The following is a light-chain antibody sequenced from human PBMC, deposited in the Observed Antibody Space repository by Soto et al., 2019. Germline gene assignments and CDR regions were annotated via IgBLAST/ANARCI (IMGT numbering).Light chain of an antibody. J-gene: IGKJ3*01. CDR1: QSFRSSY. CDR2: GAS. CDR3: QQYGDSVFT. Sequence: EFVLTQSPGTLSLSPGERATLSCRASQSFRSSYLTWYHQKPGQAPRLLIFGASSRATGTPERISGGGSGTDYSLTINRLEPEDFGVYYCQQYGDSVFTFGPGTTVGIK. V-gene: IGKV3-20*01.